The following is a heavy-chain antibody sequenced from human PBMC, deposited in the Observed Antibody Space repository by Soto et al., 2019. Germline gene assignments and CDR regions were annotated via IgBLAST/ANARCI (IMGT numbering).Heavy chain of an antibody. CDR2: IWYDGSNK. V-gene: IGHV3-33*01. CDR1: GFTFSSYG. CDR3: AREGTVTMQAFDI. D-gene: IGHD4-17*01. Sequence: HPGGSLRLSCAASGFTFSSYGMHWVRQAPGKGLEWVAVIWYDGSNKYYADSVKGRFTISRDNSKNTLYLQMNSLRAEDTAVYYCAREGTVTMQAFDIWGQGTMVTVSS. J-gene: IGHJ3*02.